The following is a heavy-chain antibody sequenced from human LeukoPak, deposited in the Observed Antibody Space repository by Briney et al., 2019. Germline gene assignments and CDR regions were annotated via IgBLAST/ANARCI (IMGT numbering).Heavy chain of an antibody. CDR1: GFFGDYA. J-gene: IGHJ6*02. CDR3: AKDRQWLNYYYYGMDV. CDR2: ISWNSGSI. V-gene: IGHV3-9*01. Sequence: PGRSLRLSCVASGFFGDYAMHWVRQAPGKGLEWVSGISWNSGSIGYADSVKGRFTISRDNSKNTLYLQMNSLRAEDTAVYYCAKDRQWLNYYYYGMDVWGQGTTVTVSS. D-gene: IGHD6-19*01.